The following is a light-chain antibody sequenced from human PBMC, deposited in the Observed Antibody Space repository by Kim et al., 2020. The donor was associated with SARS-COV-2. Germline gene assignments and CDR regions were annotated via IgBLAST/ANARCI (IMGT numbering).Light chain of an antibody. CDR1: QSISIW. V-gene: IGKV1-5*03. J-gene: IGKJ1*01. Sequence: ASVGDRDTITCRASQSISIWLAWYQQRPGKAPNLLIYKASTLQSGVPSRFSGSGSGTEFTLTISSLQPDDFATYHCQQYNAYSRTFGQGTKVDIK. CDR2: KAS. CDR3: QQYNAYSRT.